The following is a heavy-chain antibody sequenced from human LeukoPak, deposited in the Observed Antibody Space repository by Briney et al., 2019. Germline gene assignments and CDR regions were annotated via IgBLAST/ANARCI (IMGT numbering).Heavy chain of an antibody. V-gene: IGHV3-30*04. CDR3: ARDIVVVPATFDY. D-gene: IGHD2-2*01. CDR1: GFTFSSYV. Sequence: GGSLRLSCAASGFTFSSYVMHWVRQAPGKGLEWVAIISYDGSNEYYADSVKGRFTISRDNSKNTLYLQMNSLRAEDTAMYYCARDIVVVPATFDYWGQGTLVSVSS. J-gene: IGHJ4*02. CDR2: ISYDGSNE.